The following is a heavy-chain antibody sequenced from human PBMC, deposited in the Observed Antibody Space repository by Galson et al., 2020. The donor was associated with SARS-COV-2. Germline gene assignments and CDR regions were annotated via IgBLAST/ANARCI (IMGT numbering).Heavy chain of an antibody. J-gene: IGHJ4*02. D-gene: IGHD1-26*01. CDR1: GFTFSSYG. CDR2: IRYDGSNK. Sequence: QLGESLKISCAASGFTFSSYGMHWVRQAPGKGLEWVAFIRYDGSNKYYAGSVKGRFTISRDNSKNTLYLQMNSLRAEDTAVYYCAKDRRDGSYGLGYFDFWGQGTLVTVSS. V-gene: IGHV3-30*02. CDR3: AKDRRDGSYGLGYFDF.